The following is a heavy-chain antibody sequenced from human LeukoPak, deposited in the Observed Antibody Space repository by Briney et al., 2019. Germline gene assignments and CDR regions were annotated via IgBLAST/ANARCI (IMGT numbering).Heavy chain of an antibody. CDR3: ARGTMFPYYFDY. CDR2: INGSGDKT. Sequence: PGGSLRLSCAASGFTLSNYAMNWVRQAPGKGLEWVSSINGSGDKTYYTDSVKGRFTISRDNSKNTLYLQMNSLRAEDTAVYYCARGTMFPYYFDYWGQGTLVTVSS. V-gene: IGHV3-23*01. CDR1: GFTLSNYA. D-gene: IGHD3-10*02. J-gene: IGHJ4*02.